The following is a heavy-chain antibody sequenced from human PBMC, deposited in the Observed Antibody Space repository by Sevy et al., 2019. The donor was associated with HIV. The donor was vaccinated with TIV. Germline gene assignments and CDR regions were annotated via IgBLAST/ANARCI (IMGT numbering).Heavy chain of an antibody. CDR1: GFSFNMYW. CDR2: ISNSGTTI. Sequence: GGSLRLSCTASGFSFNMYWMSWVRQAPGQGLEWVSYISNSGTTIYYSDSVKGRFTISRDNARNSLYLKMNSLRAKDTAVYYCARDLPPSATTVAHFDCWGQGTLVTVSS. D-gene: IGHD4-17*01. CDR3: ARDLPPSATTVAHFDC. V-gene: IGHV3-48*03. J-gene: IGHJ4*02.